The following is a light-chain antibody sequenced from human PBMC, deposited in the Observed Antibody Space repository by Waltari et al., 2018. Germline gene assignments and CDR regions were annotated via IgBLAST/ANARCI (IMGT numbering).Light chain of an antibody. CDR3: SSYVDTNLVV. J-gene: IGLJ2*01. Sequence: QSALPQPPSVSGHPGQAVATPCPGTPGDIVPSNTPSWYRQTPGPAPTLILFEVNNRPSGVPDLFSGSKSADTAFLIISGLQPEDEAHFYCSSYVDTNLVVFGGGTKVTVL. V-gene: IGLV2-18*02. CDR1: PGDIVPSNT. CDR2: EVN.